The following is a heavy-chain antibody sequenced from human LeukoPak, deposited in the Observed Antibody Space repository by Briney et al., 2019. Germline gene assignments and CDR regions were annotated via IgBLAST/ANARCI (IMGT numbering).Heavy chain of an antibody. CDR3: ARQGTIVAGTLGTTFDY. CDR2: TYPGDSDT. D-gene: IGHD5-12*01. V-gene: IGHV5-51*01. Sequence: GESLKISCKASGYSFTNYWIGWVRQMPGKGLEWMGITYPGDSDTKYSPSFQGQVTISADKSINNAYLQWSSLRASDTAMYYCARQGTIVAGTLGTTFDYWGQGTLLTVSS. CDR1: GYSFTNYW. J-gene: IGHJ4*02.